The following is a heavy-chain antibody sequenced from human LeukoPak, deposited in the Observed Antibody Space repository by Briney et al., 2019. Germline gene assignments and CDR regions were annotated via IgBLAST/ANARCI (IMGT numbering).Heavy chain of an antibody. Sequence: ASVKVSCKVSGYTLTELSMHWVRQAPGKGLEWMGGFDPEDGETIYAQKIQGRVTMTEDTSTDTAYMELSSLRSEDTAVYYCATSYYDSSGYSYWGQGTLVTVSS. CDR1: GYTLTELS. V-gene: IGHV1-24*01. D-gene: IGHD3-22*01. CDR3: ATSYYDSSGYSY. CDR2: FDPEDGET. J-gene: IGHJ4*02.